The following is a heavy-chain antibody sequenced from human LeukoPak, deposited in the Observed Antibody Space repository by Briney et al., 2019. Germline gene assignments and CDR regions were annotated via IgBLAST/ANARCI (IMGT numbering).Heavy chain of an antibody. Sequence: PGWSLRLSCVASGFIFSRYAMHWVGQAPGKGLEWVAVISYDGSNKYYADSVKGRFTISSDNSNSKLYMQMNSLRAEDGAVYYCAGDYWGQGTLVTVSS. CDR2: ISYDGSNK. CDR3: AGDY. V-gene: IGHV3-30-3*01. J-gene: IGHJ4*02. CDR1: GFIFSRYA.